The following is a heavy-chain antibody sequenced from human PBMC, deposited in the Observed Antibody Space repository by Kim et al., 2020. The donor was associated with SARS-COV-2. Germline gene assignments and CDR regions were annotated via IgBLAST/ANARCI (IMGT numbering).Heavy chain of an antibody. CDR3: ARGRVTMIVVVIAPSYYYYMDV. V-gene: IGHV4-34*01. Sequence: SETLSLTCAVYGESFSGYYWSWVRQPPGKGLEWIGEINHSGSTNYNPSLKSRVTISVDTSKNQFSLKLSSVTAADTAVYYCARGRVTMIVVVIAPSYYYYMDVWGKGTTVTVSS. CDR2: INHSGST. D-gene: IGHD3-22*01. CDR1: GESFSGYY. J-gene: IGHJ6*03.